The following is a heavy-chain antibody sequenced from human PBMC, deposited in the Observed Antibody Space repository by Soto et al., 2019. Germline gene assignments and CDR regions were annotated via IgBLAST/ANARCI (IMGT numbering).Heavy chain of an antibody. Sequence: EVQLVESGGGVVQPGGSLRLSCAASGFIFSQYWMSWVRQAPGKGLEWLADIKQDGSKNYSVDSVKGRFTISRDNAGNSVYLQMNGLRAEDTAVYYCARDSNDYGDYGWYFDLWGRGTLVNVSS. CDR2: IKQDGSKN. D-gene: IGHD4-17*01. V-gene: IGHV3-7*01. CDR3: ARDSNDYGDYGWYFDL. CDR1: GFIFSQYW. J-gene: IGHJ2*01.